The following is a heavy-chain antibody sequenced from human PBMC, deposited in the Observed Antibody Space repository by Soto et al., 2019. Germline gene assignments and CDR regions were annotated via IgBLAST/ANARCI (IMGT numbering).Heavy chain of an antibody. CDR3: ANQDSSGYPFDY. V-gene: IGHV3-30*18. CDR1: GFTFSSYG. CDR2: ISYDGSNK. Sequence: GGSLRLSCAASGFTFSSYGMHWVRQAPGKGLEWVAVISYDGSNKYYADSVKGRFTISRDNSKNTLYLQMNSLRAEDTAVYYCANQDSSGYPFDYWGQGTLVTVSS. J-gene: IGHJ4*02. D-gene: IGHD3-22*01.